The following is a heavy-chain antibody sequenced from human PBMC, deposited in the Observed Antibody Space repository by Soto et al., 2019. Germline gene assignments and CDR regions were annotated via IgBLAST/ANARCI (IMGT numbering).Heavy chain of an antibody. CDR1: GYTFTSYG. CDR3: VRANSMTTVTKVYYYGMDV. V-gene: IGHV1-18*01. CDR2: ISAYNGNT. D-gene: IGHD4-17*01. J-gene: IGHJ6*02. Sequence: ASVKVSCKASGYTFTSYGISWVRQAPGQGLEWMGWISAYNGNTNYAQKLQGRVTMTTDTSTSTAYMELRSLRSDDTAVYYCVRANSMTTVTKVYYYGMDVWGQGTTVTVSS.